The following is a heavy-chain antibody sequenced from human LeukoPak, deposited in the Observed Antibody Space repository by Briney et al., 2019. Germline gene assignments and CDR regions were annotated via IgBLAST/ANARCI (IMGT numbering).Heavy chain of an antibody. CDR2: VTSSGSYI. J-gene: IGHJ4*02. CDR1: GFTFSNYS. CDR3: ARAEALKFRDFDY. V-gene: IGHV3-21*01. Sequence: GGSLTLSCAASGFTFSNYSMNWVRQAPGKGLEWVSSVTSSGSYIYYADSVKGRFTIPRDNARNSLYLQMNSLRAEDTAIYYCARAEALKFRDFDYWGQGTLVTVSS.